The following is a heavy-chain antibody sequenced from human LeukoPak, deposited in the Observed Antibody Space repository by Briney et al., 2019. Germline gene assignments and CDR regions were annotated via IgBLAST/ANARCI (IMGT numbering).Heavy chain of an antibody. D-gene: IGHD1-26*01. CDR1: GGSFSGYY. V-gene: IGHV4-34*01. CDR3: AREPGLWFDP. J-gene: IGHJ5*02. CDR2: INHSGST. Sequence: PSETLSLTWAVYGGSFSGYYWSWIRQPPGKGLEWIGEINHSGSTNYNPSLKSRVTISVDTSNNQFSLKLSSVTAADTAVYYCAREPGLWFDPWGQGTLVTVSS.